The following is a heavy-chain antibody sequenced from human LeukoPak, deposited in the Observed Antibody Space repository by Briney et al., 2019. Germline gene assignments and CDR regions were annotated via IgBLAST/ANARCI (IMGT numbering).Heavy chain of an antibody. J-gene: IGHJ4*02. CDR2: TYYRSKWYN. CDR3: ARDRYCSSTSCKYYFDY. D-gene: IGHD2-2*01. V-gene: IGHV6-1*01. Sequence: SQTLSLTCAISGDSVSSNSAAWNWIRQSPSRGLEWLGRTYYRSKWYNDYAVSVKSRITINPATSKNQFSLQLNSVTPEDTAVYYCARDRYCSSTSCKYYFDYWGQGTLVTVSS. CDR1: GDSVSSNSAA.